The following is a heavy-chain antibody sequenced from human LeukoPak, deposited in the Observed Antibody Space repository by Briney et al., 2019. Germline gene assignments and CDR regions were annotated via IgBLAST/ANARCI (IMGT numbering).Heavy chain of an antibody. D-gene: IGHD3-10*01. CDR3: ARLPDYYGSGSYFHDY. CDR1: GFTFSGFW. J-gene: IGHJ4*02. V-gene: IGHV3-7*03. Sequence: GGSLRLSCAVSGFTFSGFWMSWSRQAPGKGLEWVASINSDGSEGYYADVVKGRFTISRDNAKNSLYLQINSLRAEDTAVYYCARLPDYYGSGSYFHDYWGQGTLVTVSS. CDR2: INSDGSEG.